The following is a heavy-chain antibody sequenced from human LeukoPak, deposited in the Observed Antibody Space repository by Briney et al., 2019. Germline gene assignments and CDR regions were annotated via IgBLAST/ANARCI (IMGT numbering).Heavy chain of an antibody. CDR1: GFGFSDSY. D-gene: IGHD5-24*01. Sequence: TGGSLRLSCVVSGFGFSDSYMTWIRQTPGKGLEWIGSIYYSGSTYYNPSLKSRVTISVDTSKDQFSLKLSSVTAADTAVYYCARDPGDGYNHDAFDIWGQGTMVTVSS. V-gene: IGHV4-38-2*02. CDR3: ARDPGDGYNHDAFDI. J-gene: IGHJ3*02. CDR2: IYYSGST.